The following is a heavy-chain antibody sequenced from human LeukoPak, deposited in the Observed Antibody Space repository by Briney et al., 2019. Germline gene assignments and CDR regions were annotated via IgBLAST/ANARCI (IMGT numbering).Heavy chain of an antibody. D-gene: IGHD2-2*02. Sequence: GGSLRLSCAASGFTFDDYGMSWVRQAPGKGLEWVSGIDWNGGSTGYADSVKGRFPISRDNAKTSLYLQMNSLRAEATAFYSGAISKEGYQLLDPFAVDIWEKGTMVTVSS. CDR2: IDWNGGST. CDR1: GFTFDDYG. J-gene: IGHJ3*02. CDR3: AISKEGYQLLDPFAVDI. V-gene: IGHV3-20*04.